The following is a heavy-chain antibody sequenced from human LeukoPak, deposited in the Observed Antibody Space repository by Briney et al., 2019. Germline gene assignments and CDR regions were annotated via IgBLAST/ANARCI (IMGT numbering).Heavy chain of an antibody. CDR1: GGSIGSGGYS. CDR2: IYHSGST. CDR3: ARVPTSAAGYYYYGMDV. D-gene: IGHD6-13*01. J-gene: IGHJ6*02. Sequence: SQTLSLTCAVSGGSIGSGGYSWSWIRQPPGKGLEWIGYIYHSGSTYYNPSLKSRVTISVDRSKNQFSLKLSSVTAADTAVYYCARVPTSAAGYYYYGMDVWGQGTTVTVSS. V-gene: IGHV4-30-2*01.